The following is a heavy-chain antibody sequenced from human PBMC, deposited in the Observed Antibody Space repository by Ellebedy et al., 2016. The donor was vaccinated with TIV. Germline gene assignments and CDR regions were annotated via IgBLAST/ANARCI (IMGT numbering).Heavy chain of an antibody. J-gene: IGHJ4*02. CDR3: ARDGSSSSPKGDY. CDR2: IWYDGSEK. V-gene: IGHV3-33*01. D-gene: IGHD6-13*01. CDR1: GFTFKNYA. Sequence: GGSLRLSXAASGFTFKNYAMHWVRQAPGKGLEWVAVIWYDGSEKYYVDSVEGRFTISRDNAKNSLYLQMNSLRAEDTAVYYCARDGSSSSPKGDYWGQGTLVTVSS.